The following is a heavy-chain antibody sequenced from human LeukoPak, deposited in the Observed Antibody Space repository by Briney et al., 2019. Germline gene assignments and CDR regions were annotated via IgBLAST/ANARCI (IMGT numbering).Heavy chain of an antibody. Sequence: PSETLSLTCTVSDGSISSRSYSWGWIRQPPGKGLEWIGSISYSGSTYYNPSLKSRVTISVDTSKSQFSLRLSSVTATDTAGYYCARGWPPDFWSGYYTYDYWGQGTLVTVSS. CDR2: ISYSGST. CDR1: DGSISSRSYS. V-gene: IGHV4-39*01. CDR3: ARGWPPDFWSGYYTYDY. J-gene: IGHJ4*02. D-gene: IGHD3-3*01.